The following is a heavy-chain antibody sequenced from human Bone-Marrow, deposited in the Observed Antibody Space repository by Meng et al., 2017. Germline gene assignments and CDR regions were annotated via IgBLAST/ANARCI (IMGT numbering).Heavy chain of an antibody. D-gene: IGHD5-18*01. CDR2: IYYNGKS. CDR1: GGSISSRSYY. V-gene: IGHV4-39*01. CDR3: ARASYSYDSWFDP. Sequence: QLQLQESGPGLVKPSETLSLSCTVSGGSISSRSYYWVWIRQSPGKGLEWIGQIYYNGKSYYNPSLKSRVTMSVGTSRSQFSLNLNTVTAADTAVYYCARASYSYDSWFDPWGQGTLVTVSS. J-gene: IGHJ5*02.